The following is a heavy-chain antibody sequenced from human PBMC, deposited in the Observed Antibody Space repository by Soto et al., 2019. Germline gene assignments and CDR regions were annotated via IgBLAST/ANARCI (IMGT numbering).Heavy chain of an antibody. CDR1: GYTLTELS. J-gene: IGHJ3*02. CDR3: ATDFMVVDAFDI. V-gene: IGHV1-24*01. CDR2: FDPEDGET. Sequence: ASVKVSCKVSGYTLTELSMHWVRQAPGKGLEWMGGFDPEDGETIYAQKFQGRVTMTEDTSTDTAYMELSSLRSEDTAVYYCATDFMVVDAFDIWGQGTMVTVSS. D-gene: IGHD2-15*01.